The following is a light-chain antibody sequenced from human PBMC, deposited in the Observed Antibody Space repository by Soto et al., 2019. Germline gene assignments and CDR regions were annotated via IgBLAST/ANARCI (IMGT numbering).Light chain of an antibody. Sequence: EFVLTQSPATLSLSPGERATLSCRASQSVSSYLAWYQLKPGQAPRLLIYDASNRATGIPARFSGSGSGTDFTLTISSLEPEDFEAYYCQQYSNWPFTFGGGTKVEIK. CDR2: DAS. J-gene: IGKJ4*02. V-gene: IGKV3-11*01. CDR3: QQYSNWPFT. CDR1: QSVSSY.